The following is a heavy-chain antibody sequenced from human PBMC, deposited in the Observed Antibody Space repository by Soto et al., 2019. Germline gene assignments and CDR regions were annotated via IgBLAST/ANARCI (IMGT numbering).Heavy chain of an antibody. D-gene: IGHD2-21*02. J-gene: IGHJ4*02. V-gene: IGHV1-18*01. CDR2: VGTANANT. CDR1: GYTFTAYG. CDR3: ARELTTDPTADYSFAY. Sequence: QVQLVQSGPEVTMPWASVKVSCKTSGYTFTAYGLSWLRQAPGPRPEWLGWVGTANANTNYAETFQGRVTMTSVRSTTTTYMELRSLRSDDTAVYYCARELTTDPTADYSFAYWGQGTLVTASS.